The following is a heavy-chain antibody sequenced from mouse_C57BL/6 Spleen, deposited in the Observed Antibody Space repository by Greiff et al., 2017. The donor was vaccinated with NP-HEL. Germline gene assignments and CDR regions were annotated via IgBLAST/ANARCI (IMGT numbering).Heavy chain of an antibody. D-gene: IGHD1-1*01. J-gene: IGHJ1*03. Sequence: VKQRPIQGLDWIGNIDPSDSETHYNQKFKDKATLTVDKSSSTAYMQLSSLTSEDSAVYYCARRVYYGSSSWYFDVWGTGTTVTVSS. V-gene: IGHV1-52*01. CDR2: IDPSDSET. CDR3: ARRVYYGSSSWYFDV.